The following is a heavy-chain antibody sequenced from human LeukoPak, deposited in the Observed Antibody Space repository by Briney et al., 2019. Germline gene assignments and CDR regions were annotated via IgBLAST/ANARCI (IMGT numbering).Heavy chain of an antibody. CDR2: IYYSGST. D-gene: IGHD6-13*01. CDR3: ARSRAAAGLFDY. J-gene: IGHJ4*02. Sequence: SETLSLTCTVSGGSTSSYYWSWIRQPPGKGLEWIGYIYYSGSTNYNPSLKSRVTISVDTSKNQFSLKLSSVTAADTAVYYCARSRAAAGLFDYWGQGTLVTVSS. CDR1: GGSTSSYY. V-gene: IGHV4-59*08.